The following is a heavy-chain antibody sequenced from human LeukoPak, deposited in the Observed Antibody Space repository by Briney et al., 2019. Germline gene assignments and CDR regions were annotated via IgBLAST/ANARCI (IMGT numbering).Heavy chain of an antibody. CDR3: AKVTSHALYYYYMDV. V-gene: IGHV3-9*01. CDR1: GFTFDDYA. D-gene: IGHD2-2*01. CDR2: ISWNSGTI. J-gene: IGHJ6*03. Sequence: PGRSLRLSCAASGFTFDDYAMHWVRHAPGKGLEWVSGISWNSGTIGYADSVKGRFTISRDNAKNSLYLQMNSLRAGDTALYYCAKVTSHALYYYYMDVWGKGTTVTVSS.